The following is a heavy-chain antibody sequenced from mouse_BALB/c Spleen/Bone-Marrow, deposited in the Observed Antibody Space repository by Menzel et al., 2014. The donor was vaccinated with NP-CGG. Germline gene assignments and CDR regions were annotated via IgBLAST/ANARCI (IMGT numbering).Heavy chain of an antibody. CDR3: ARHEGGEMGFDY. D-gene: IGHD2-3*01. J-gene: IGHJ2*01. V-gene: IGHV1-62-2*01. Sequence: VKLVESGAGLVKPGASVKLSCKASGYTFTEYIIHWVKQRSGQGLEWIGWFYPGSGSIKYNEKFEDKATLTADKSSSTVYMELSRLTSEDSAVYFCARHEGGEMGFDYWGQGTTLTVSS. CDR2: FYPGSGSI. CDR1: GYTFTEYI.